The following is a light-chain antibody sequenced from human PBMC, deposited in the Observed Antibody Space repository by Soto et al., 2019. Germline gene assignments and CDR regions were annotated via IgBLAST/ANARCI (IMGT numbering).Light chain of an antibody. Sequence: DIQMTQSPSTLSAFVGDRVTITCRTSQSIDTWLAWHQQKPGKAPKLLIYKASSLVIGVPSRFSGSGSGTEFTLTISSLQPYDAATYYCQQYNSYRAFGQGTKVDIK. V-gene: IGKV1-5*03. J-gene: IGKJ1*01. CDR1: QSIDTW. CDR2: KAS. CDR3: QQYNSYRA.